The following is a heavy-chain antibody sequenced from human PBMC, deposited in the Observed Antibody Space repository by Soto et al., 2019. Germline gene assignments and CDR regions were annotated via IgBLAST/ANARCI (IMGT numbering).Heavy chain of an antibody. D-gene: IGHD2-15*01. CDR2: ISWNSGSI. CDR1: GFTFDDYA. J-gene: IGHJ4*02. V-gene: IGHV3-9*01. Sequence: GGSLRLSCAASGFTFDDYAMHWVRQAPGKGLEWVSRISWNSGSIGYADSVKGRFTISRDNAKNSLYLQMNSLRAEDTALYYCAKDMVYCSGGSCYWGPFDYWGQGTLVTVSS. CDR3: AKDMVYCSGGSCYWGPFDY.